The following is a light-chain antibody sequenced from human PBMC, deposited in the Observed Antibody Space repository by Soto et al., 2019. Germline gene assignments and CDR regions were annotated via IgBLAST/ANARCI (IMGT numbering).Light chain of an antibody. Sequence: QSALTQPPSASGSPGQSVTISCTGTTSDVGDYNYVSWYQQHPRKAPKFIIYEVTKRPSGVPDRFSGSKSGNTASLTVSGLQAEDEADYYCSSYAGSNNWMFGGGTKLTVL. J-gene: IGLJ3*02. CDR1: TSDVGDYNY. CDR2: EVT. CDR3: SSYAGSNNWM. V-gene: IGLV2-8*01.